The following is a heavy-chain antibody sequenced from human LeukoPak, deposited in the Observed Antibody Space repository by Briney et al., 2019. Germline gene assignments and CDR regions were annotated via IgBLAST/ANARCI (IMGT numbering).Heavy chain of an antibody. V-gene: IGHV3-21*01. CDR2: ISSSSSYI. Sequence: GGSLRLSCAASGFTFSSYSMNWVRQAPGKGREWVSSISSSSSYIYYADSVKGRFTISRDNAKNSLYLQMNSLRAEDTAVYYCAREWLYYYDSSGYYYGSEYFQHWGQGTLVTVSS. J-gene: IGHJ1*01. CDR3: AREWLYYYDSSGYYYGSEYFQH. CDR1: GFTFSSYS. D-gene: IGHD3-22*01.